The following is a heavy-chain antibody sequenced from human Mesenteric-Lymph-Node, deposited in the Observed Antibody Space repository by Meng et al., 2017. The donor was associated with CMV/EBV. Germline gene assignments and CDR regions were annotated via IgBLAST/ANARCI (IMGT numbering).Heavy chain of an antibody. V-gene: IGHV1-2*02. Sequence: ASVKVSCKASGYTFTGYYMHWVRQAPGQGLEWMGWINPNSGGTNYAQKFQGRVTMTRDTSISTAYMELSRLRSDDTAVYYCATQLTGLHIPYYYYGMDVWGQGTTVTVSS. J-gene: IGHJ6*02. CDR2: INPNSGGT. CDR3: ATQLTGLHIPYYYYGMDV. D-gene: IGHD5-18*01. CDR1: GYTFTGYY.